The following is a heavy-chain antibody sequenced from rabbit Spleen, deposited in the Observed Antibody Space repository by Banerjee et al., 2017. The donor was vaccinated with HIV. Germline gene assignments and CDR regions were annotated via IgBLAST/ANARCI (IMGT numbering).Heavy chain of an antibody. CDR1: GFPFSSSYY. J-gene: IGHJ4*01. CDR2: IRTTGGNT. Sequence: QEQLVESGGGLVQPEGSLTLTCTASGFPFSSSYYMCWVRQAPGKGLEWIACIRTTGGNTWYASWTKGRFTISKTSSTTVTLQMTSLTVADTATYFCARGSATMTMVITGYYLTLWGPGTLVTVS. D-gene: IGHD2-1*01. CDR3: ARGSATMTMVITGYYLTL. V-gene: IGHV1S45*01.